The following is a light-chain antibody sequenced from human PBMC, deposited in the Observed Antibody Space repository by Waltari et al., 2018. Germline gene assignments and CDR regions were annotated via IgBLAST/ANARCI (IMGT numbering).Light chain of an antibody. J-gene: IGLJ2*01. Sequence: QSALTQPASVSGSPGQSITIPCTGTSSDVVRYNLVSWYQQHPGKAPKLMIYEVSRRPSGVSNRFAGSKSGNTASLTVSGRQAEDEADYYCCSYAGSSTSVVFGGGTKLTVL. CDR2: EVS. CDR1: SSDVVRYNL. CDR3: CSYAGSSTSVV. V-gene: IGLV2-23*02.